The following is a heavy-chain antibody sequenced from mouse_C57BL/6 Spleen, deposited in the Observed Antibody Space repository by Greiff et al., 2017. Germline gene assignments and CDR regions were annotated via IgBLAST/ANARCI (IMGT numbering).Heavy chain of an antibody. Sequence: QVQLKQPGAELVRPGSSVKLSCKASGYTFTSYWMHWVKQRPIQGLEWIGNIDPSDSETHYNQKFKDKATLTVDKSSSTAYMQLSSLTSEDSAVYYCARRTGTYGYFDVWGTGTTVTVSS. V-gene: IGHV1-52*01. CDR2: IDPSDSET. J-gene: IGHJ1*03. CDR3: ARRTGTYGYFDV. CDR1: GYTFTSYW. D-gene: IGHD4-1*01.